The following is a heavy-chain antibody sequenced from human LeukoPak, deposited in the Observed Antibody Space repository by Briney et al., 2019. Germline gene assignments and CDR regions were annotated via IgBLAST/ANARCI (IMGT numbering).Heavy chain of an antibody. D-gene: IGHD6-6*01. V-gene: IGHV4-34*01. CDR2: INHSGST. CDR1: GGSFSGYY. Sequence: SETLSLTCAVYGGSFSGYYWSWIRQPPGKGLEWIGEINHSGSTNYNPSLKSRVTISVDTSKNQFSLKLSSVTAADTAAYYCAIVRRGIAARPVNWFDPWGQGTLVTVSS. J-gene: IGHJ5*02. CDR3: AIVRRGIAARPVNWFDP.